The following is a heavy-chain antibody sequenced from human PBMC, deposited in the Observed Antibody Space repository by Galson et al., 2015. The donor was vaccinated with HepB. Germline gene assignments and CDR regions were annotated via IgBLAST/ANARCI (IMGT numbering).Heavy chain of an antibody. Sequence: QSGAEVKKPGESLKISCQASGYNFNTYWIAWVRQRPGKGLEWMGIIFPGDSDTKYSPSFEGQITISVDKFSRTAYLQWSRLKASDTAMFYCARSSDGSGSCLDKWGQGTLVTVSS. V-gene: IGHV5-51*01. CDR3: ARSSDGSGSCLDK. CDR2: IFPGDSDT. CDR1: GYNFNTYW. J-gene: IGHJ4*02. D-gene: IGHD3-10*01.